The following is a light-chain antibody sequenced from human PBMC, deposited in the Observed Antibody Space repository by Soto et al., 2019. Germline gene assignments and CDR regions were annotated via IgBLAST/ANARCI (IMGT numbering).Light chain of an antibody. J-gene: IGLJ1*01. V-gene: IGLV2-14*02. CDR3: SSFTSSTTYV. CDR1: SSDVGSHDL. Sequence: QSVLTQPASVSGSPGQSIAISCTGTSSDVGSHDLVSWYQQHPGKVPKLIIYDVSSRPSGVSNRVSGSKSGNTASLTISGLQAEDEADYYCSSFTSSTTYVFGTGTKLTVL. CDR2: DVS.